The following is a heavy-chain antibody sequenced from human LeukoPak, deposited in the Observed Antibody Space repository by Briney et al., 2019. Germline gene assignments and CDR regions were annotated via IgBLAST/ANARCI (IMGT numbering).Heavy chain of an antibody. CDR1: DYSINTGYY. Sequence: PSETLSLTCTVSDYSINTGYYWGWIRQPPGKGLEWIGSIYHSGSTNYNPSLKSRVTISVDKSKNQFSLKLSSVTAADTAVYYCARGSGNYYYYYMDVWGKGTTVTVSS. CDR2: IYHSGST. CDR3: ARGSGNYYYYYMDV. J-gene: IGHJ6*03. V-gene: IGHV4-38-2*02.